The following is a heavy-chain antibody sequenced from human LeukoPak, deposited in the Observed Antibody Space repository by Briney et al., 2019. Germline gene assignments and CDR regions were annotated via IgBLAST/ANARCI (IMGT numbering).Heavy chain of an antibody. V-gene: IGHV3-30*02. D-gene: IGHD3-10*01. CDR3: GKSAIYGSGSFYYMDV. Sequence: PGGSLRLSCAASGFTFSSYGMHWVRQAPGKGLEWVAFIRYDGSNKYYADSVKGRFTISRDNSKNTIYLQMNSLSAEDTAVYYCGKSAIYGSGSFYYMDVWGKGTAVTVSS. J-gene: IGHJ6*03. CDR2: IRYDGSNK. CDR1: GFTFSSYG.